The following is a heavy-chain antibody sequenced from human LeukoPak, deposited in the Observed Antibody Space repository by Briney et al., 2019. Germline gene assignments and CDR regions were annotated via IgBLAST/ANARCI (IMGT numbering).Heavy chain of an antibody. CDR2: IIPIFGTA. CDR3: ARISYYDFWSGYS. Sequence: ALVKVSCKASGGTFSSYAISWVRQAPGQGLEWMGGIIPIFGTANYAQKFQGRVTITADESTSTAYMELSSLRSEDTAVYYCARISYYDFWSGYSWGQRTLVTVST. CDR1: GGTFSSYA. V-gene: IGHV1-69*01. J-gene: IGHJ4*02. D-gene: IGHD3-3*01.